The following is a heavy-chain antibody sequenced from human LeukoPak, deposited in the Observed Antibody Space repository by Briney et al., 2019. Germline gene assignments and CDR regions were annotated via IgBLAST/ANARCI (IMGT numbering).Heavy chain of an antibody. Sequence: ETLSLTCTVSGGSISSSSYYWGWVRQAPGKGLEWVSVIYSGGSTYYADSVKGRFTISRDNSKNTLYLQMNSLRAEDTAVYYCARGSTRWLQFFDYWGQGTLVTVSS. D-gene: IGHD5-24*01. CDR2: IYSGGST. J-gene: IGHJ4*02. V-gene: IGHV3-66*01. CDR1: GGSISSSSYY. CDR3: ARGSTRWLQFFDY.